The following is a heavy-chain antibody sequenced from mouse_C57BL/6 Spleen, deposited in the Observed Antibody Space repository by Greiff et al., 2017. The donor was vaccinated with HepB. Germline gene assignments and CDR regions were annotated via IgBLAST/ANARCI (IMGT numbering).Heavy chain of an antibody. CDR2: ISYDGSN. J-gene: IGHJ4*01. V-gene: IGHV3-6*01. CDR1: GYSITSGYY. Sequence: ESGPGLVKPSQSLSLTCSVTGYSITSGYYWNWIRQFPGNKLEWMGYISYDGSNNYNPSLKNRISITRDTSKNQFFLKLNSVTTEDTATYYCAREVLLRYAMDYWGQGTSVTVSS. D-gene: IGHD2-1*01. CDR3: AREVLLRYAMDY.